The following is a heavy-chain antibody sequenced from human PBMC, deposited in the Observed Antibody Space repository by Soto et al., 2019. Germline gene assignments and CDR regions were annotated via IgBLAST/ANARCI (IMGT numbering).Heavy chain of an antibody. Sequence: SETLSLTCTVSGGSISSYYWSWIRQPPGKGLEWIGYIYYSGSTNYNPSLKSRVTISVDTSKNQFSLKLSSVTAADTAVYYCARDSTPDYYDSSGYLHFDYWGQGTLVTVSS. CDR1: GGSISSYY. CDR2: IYYSGST. V-gene: IGHV4-59*01. J-gene: IGHJ4*02. CDR3: ARDSTPDYYDSSGYLHFDY. D-gene: IGHD3-22*01.